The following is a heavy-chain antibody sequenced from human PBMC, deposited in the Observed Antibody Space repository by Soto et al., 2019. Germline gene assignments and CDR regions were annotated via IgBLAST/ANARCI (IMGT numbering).Heavy chain of an antibody. Sequence: SHTLSLTCTVYGGSMSGYYWSWLRQPAGKGLEWIGRIYTSGSTNYNPSLRSRVTMSVATSKNQFSLRLSSVTAADTAVYYCARDGGSYPYYIDYWGQGTLVTVSS. CDR2: IYTSGST. J-gene: IGHJ4*02. CDR1: GGSMSGYY. D-gene: IGHD1-26*01. CDR3: ARDGGSYPYYIDY. V-gene: IGHV4-4*07.